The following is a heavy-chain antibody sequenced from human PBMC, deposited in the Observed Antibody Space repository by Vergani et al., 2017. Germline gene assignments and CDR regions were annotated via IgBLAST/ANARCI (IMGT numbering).Heavy chain of an antibody. J-gene: IGHJ3*01. CDR2: VYWNDDE. V-gene: IGHV2-5*01. Sequence: QITLRESGPTLVKPTQTLTLTCTFSGFSLTTGGEGVGWIRQPPGRALEWLAFVYWNDDERYSPSLKCRVTITKDTSKNEVILTMATMDPVDTATYYCVHRLGYFDWDGAFDVWGPGKMVTVSS. CDR1: GFSLTTGGEG. CDR3: VHRLGYFDWDGAFDV. D-gene: IGHD3-9*01.